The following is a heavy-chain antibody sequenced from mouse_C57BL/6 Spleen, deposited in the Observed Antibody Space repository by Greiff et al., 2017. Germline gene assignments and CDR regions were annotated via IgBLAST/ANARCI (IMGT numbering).Heavy chain of an antibody. Sequence: QVQLKQSGAELVRPGASVTLSCKASGYTFTDYEMHWVKQTPVHGLEWIGAIDPETGGTAYNQKFKGKAILTADKSSSTAYMELSSLTSEDSAVYYCTREGDYGRVVQFAYWGQGTLVTVSA. CDR3: TREGDYGRVVQFAY. V-gene: IGHV1-15*01. CDR1: GYTFTDYE. CDR2: IDPETGGT. D-gene: IGHD1-1*01. J-gene: IGHJ3*01.